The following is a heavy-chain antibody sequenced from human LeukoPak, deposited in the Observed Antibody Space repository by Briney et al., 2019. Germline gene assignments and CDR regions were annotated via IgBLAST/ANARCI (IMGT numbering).Heavy chain of an antibody. CDR1: GFTFSNYA. CDR3: ARVDYGDYVAAVDI. D-gene: IGHD4-17*01. V-gene: IGHV3-21*01. J-gene: IGHJ3*02. CDR2: ISSSSTYI. Sequence: GGSLRLSCAASGFTFSNYAMNWVRHAPGKGLEWVSSISSSSTYIYYADSVKGRFTISRDNAKNTLYLQMNSLRVEDTAVYYCARVDYGDYVAAVDIWGQGTLVTVFS.